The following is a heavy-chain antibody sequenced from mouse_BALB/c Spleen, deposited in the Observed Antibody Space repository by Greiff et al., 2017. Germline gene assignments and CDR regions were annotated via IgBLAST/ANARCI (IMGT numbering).Heavy chain of an antibody. CDR1: GFSLTGYG. CDR3: ARDFRGNGAWFAY. D-gene: IGHD2-1*01. V-gene: IGHV2-6-7*01. J-gene: IGHJ3*01. Sequence: VQRVESGPGLVAPSQSLSITCTVSGFSLTGYGVNWVRQPPGKGLEWLGMIWGDGSTDYNSAIKSRLSISKDNSKSQVFLKMNSLQTDDTARYYCARDFRGNGAWFAYWGQGTLVTVSA. CDR2: IWGDGST.